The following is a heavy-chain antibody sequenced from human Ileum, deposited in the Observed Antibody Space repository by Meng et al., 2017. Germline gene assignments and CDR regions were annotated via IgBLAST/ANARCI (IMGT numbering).Heavy chain of an antibody. V-gene: IGHV4-4*02. D-gene: IGHD4-23*01. CDR1: GGSWSVVSY. CDR2: IDHLGIA. CDR3: ARHGGYYQDF. J-gene: IGHJ4*02. Sequence: LPGPGPGLVKASLSLSLTCSFPGGSWSVVSYWSWVRQSPGKGLEWIGQIDHLGIAYYKPSLKCRVTMSIDQSKSQFSLRLTSVSVADTAVYYCARHGGYYQDFWGQGTLVTVSS.